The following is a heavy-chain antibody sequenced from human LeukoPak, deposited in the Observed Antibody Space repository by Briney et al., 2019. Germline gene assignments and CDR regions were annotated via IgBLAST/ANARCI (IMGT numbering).Heavy chain of an antibody. J-gene: IGHJ4*02. V-gene: IGHV4-39*07. CDR1: GGSISSSSYC. CDR2: IYYSGST. D-gene: IGHD3-10*01. Sequence: SETLSLTCTVSGGSISSSSYCWGWIRQPPGRGLEWIGSIYYSGSTYYNPTLKSRVTISVDTSKNQFSLKLSSVTAADTAVYYCARSMVAYGSGSYYEDYWGQGTLVTVSS. CDR3: ARSMVAYGSGSYYEDY.